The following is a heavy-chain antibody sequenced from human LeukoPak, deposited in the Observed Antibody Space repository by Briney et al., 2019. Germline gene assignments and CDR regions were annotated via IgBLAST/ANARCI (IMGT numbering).Heavy chain of an antibody. CDR2: IYYSGST. CDR1: GGSISSYY. J-gene: IGHJ4*02. V-gene: IGHV4-59*01. Sequence: SETLSLTCTVSGGSISSYYWTWIRQPPGKGLEWIGYIYYSGSTNYIPSLRSRLTISVDTSKNQFSLKLSPVTAADTAVYYCAREDITGTASYFDYWGQGTLVTVSS. CDR3: AREDITGTASYFDY. D-gene: IGHD1-7*01.